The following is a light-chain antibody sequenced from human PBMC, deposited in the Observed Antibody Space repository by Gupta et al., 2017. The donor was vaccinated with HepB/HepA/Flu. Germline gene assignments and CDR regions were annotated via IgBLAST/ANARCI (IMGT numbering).Light chain of an antibody. Sequence: DIQMTQSPSSLSASVGDRVTITCRASQGISNSLAWFQQKPGKAPKSLIYAASNLQSGVPSKFSGIGSGTDFTLTISSLQPEDFATYYCQHEDNSPFTFGRGTKVEIK. CDR1: QGISNS. V-gene: IGKV1-16*02. CDR2: AAS. CDR3: QHEDNSPFT. J-gene: IGKJ4*01.